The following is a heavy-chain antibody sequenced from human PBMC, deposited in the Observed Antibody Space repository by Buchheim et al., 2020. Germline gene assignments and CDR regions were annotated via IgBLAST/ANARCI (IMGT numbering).Heavy chain of an antibody. Sequence: QVQLVESGGGVVQPGRSLRLSCAASGFTFSSYGMHWVRQAPGKGLEWVAVIWYDGSNKYYADSVKGRFTISRDNSKNTLYLQMNSLRAEDTAVYYCARGVGGYSYGSGLGRLVRSLAPLIYWGQGTL. V-gene: IGHV3-33*01. D-gene: IGHD5-18*01. CDR1: GFTFSSYG. CDR3: ARGVGGYSYGSGLGRLVRSLAPLIY. CDR2: IWYDGSNK. J-gene: IGHJ4*02.